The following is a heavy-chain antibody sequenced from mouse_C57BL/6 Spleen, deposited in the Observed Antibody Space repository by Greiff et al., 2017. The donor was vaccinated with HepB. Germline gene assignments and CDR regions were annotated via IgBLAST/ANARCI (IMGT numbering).Heavy chain of an antibody. CDR3: TREGLLLRSHAMDY. CDR1: GFTFSSYA. V-gene: IGHV5-9-1*02. Sequence: EVHLVESGECLVKPGGSLKLSCAASGFTFSSYAMSWVRQTPEKRLEWVAYISSGGDYIYYADTVKGRFTISRDNARNTLYLQMSSLKSEDTAMYYCTREGLLLRSHAMDYWGQGTSVTVSS. D-gene: IGHD1-1*01. J-gene: IGHJ4*01. CDR2: ISSGGDYI.